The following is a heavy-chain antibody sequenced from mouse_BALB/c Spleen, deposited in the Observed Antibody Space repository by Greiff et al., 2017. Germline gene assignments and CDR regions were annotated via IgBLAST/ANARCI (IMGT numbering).Heavy chain of an antibody. CDR2: ISSGGSYT. J-gene: IGHJ3*01. CDR3: ARRDGSSPFAY. Sequence: EVKLMESGGGLVKPGGSLKLSCAASGFTFSSYAMSWVRQTPEKRLEWVATISSGGSYTYYPDSVKGRFTISRDNAKNTLYLQMSSLRSEDTAMYYCARRDGSSPFAYWGQGTLVTVSA. V-gene: IGHV5-9-3*01. CDR1: GFTFSSYA. D-gene: IGHD1-1*01.